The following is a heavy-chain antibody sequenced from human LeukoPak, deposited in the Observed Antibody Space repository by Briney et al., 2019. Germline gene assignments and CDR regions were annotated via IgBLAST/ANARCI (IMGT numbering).Heavy chain of an antibody. Sequence: SETLSLTCIVSGGSISSGDYYWSWVRQPPGKGLEWIGYIYYSGSTYYNPSLKSRVTISIDTSKNQLSLKLSSATAADTAVYYCARVDNGYYYFDYWGQGTLVTVSS. CDR3: ARVDNGYYYFDY. J-gene: IGHJ4*02. D-gene: IGHD3-3*01. V-gene: IGHV4-30-4*01. CDR1: GGSISSGDYY. CDR2: IYYSGST.